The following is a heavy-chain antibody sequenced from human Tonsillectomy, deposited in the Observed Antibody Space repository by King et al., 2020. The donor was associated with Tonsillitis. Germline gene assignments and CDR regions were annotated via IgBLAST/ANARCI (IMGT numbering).Heavy chain of an antibody. CDR1: GFTFTNYY. Sequence: VQLVESGGGLVDPGGSLRLSCAASGFTFTNYYMSWVRQAPGKGLEWISYIGSNNNGIYNANSVKGRFTISRDNAKNTVYLQMNSLRAEDTAVYYCARGWEHYARRFDSWGQGTLVTVSS. V-gene: IGHV3-11*01. J-gene: IGHJ4*02. CDR2: IGSNNNGI. D-gene: IGHD1-26*01. CDR3: ARGWEHYARRFDS.